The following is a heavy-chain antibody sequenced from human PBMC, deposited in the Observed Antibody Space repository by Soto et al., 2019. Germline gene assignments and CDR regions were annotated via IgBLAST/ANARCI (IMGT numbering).Heavy chain of an antibody. CDR3: ARDELGYCSGGSCSGGI. J-gene: IGHJ4*02. D-gene: IGHD2-15*01. CDR2: ISAYNGST. V-gene: IGHV1-18*01. Sequence: QVQLVQSGAEVKKPGASVKVSCKASGYTFTSYGISWVRQAPGQGLEWMGWISAYNGSTNYAQKLQGRVTMTTDTSKRTAYMELRSLRSDETAVYYCARDELGYCSGGSCSGGIWGQGTLVTVSS. CDR1: GYTFTSYG.